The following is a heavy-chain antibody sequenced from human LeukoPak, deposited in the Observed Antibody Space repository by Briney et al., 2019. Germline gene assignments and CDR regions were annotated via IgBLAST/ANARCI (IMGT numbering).Heavy chain of an antibody. V-gene: IGHV4-34*01. D-gene: IGHD1-26*01. J-gene: IGHJ4*02. Sequence: SETLSLTCAVYGGSFSGYYWSWIRQPPGKGLEWIGEINHSGSTNSNPSLKSRVTISVDASKNQFSLKLSSVTAADTAVYYCARGGWELPEGSLDYWGQGTLVTVSS. CDR2: INHSGST. CDR3: ARGGWELPEGSLDY. CDR1: GGSFSGYY.